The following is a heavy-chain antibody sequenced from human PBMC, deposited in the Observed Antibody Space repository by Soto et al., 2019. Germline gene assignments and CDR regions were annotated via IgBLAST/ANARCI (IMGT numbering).Heavy chain of an antibody. Sequence: GESLKISCKGSGYSFTSYWISWVRQMPGKGLEWMGRIDPSDSYTNYSPSFQGHVTISADKSIGTAYLQWSSLKASDTAMYYCARHQGPVVYYGMDVWGQGTTVTVSS. CDR1: GYSFTSYW. D-gene: IGHD2-15*01. CDR2: IDPSDSYT. CDR3: ARHQGPVVYYGMDV. V-gene: IGHV5-10-1*01. J-gene: IGHJ6*02.